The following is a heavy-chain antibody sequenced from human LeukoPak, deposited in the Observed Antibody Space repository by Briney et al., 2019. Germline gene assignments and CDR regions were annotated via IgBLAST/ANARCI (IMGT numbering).Heavy chain of an antibody. CDR2: IKSKTDGGTT. CDR3: TTGTSYYGSGSYYYYYYYYMDV. Sequence: GGSLRLSCAASGFTFSSYWMSWVRQAPGKGLEWVGRIKSKTDGGTTDYAAPVKGRFTISRDDSKNTLYLQMNSLKTEDTAVYYCTTGTSYYGSGSYYYYYYYYMDVWGKGTTVTVPS. J-gene: IGHJ6*03. CDR1: GFTFSSYW. V-gene: IGHV3-15*01. D-gene: IGHD3-10*01.